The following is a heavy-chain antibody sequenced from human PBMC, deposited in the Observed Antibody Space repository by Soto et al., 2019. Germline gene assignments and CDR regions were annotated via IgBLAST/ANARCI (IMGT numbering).Heavy chain of an antibody. CDR2: ISSSSSYI. J-gene: IGHJ6*02. D-gene: IGHD5-18*01. CDR3: ARDYSPAGGMDV. V-gene: IGHV3-21*01. CDR1: GFTFSSYS. Sequence: GGSLRLSCAAPGFTFSSYSMNWVRQAPGKGLEWVSSISSSSSYIYYADSVKGRFTISRDNAKNSLYLQMNSLRAEDTAVYYCARDYSPAGGMDVWGQGTTVTVSS.